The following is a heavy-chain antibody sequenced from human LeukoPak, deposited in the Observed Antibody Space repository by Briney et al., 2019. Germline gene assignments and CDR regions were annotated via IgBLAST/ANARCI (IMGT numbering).Heavy chain of an antibody. Sequence: VSYINSDIYSNTIYYADTVKGRFTISRDNSRNTLYLQMNSLRAEDTAVYYCAREGVTTSLDYWGQGTLVTVSS. CDR3: AREGVTTSLDY. CDR2: INSDIYSNTI. V-gene: IGHV3-48*01. J-gene: IGHJ4*02. D-gene: IGHD4-17*01.